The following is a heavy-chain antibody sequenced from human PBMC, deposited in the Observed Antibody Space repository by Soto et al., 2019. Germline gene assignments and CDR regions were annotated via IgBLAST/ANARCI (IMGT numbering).Heavy chain of an antibody. J-gene: IGHJ3*02. D-gene: IGHD6-19*01. CDR1: GGTFSSYA. Sequence: SVKVSCKASGGTFSSYAISWVRQAPGQGLEWMGGIIPIFGTANYAQKFQGRVTITADESTSTAYMELSSLRSEDTAVYYCARDQDSSGWYRSAFDIWGQGTMVTVSS. CDR2: IIPIFGTA. CDR3: ARDQDSSGWYRSAFDI. V-gene: IGHV1-69*13.